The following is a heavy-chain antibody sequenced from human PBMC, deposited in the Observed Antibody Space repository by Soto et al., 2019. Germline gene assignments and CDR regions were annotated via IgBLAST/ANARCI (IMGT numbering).Heavy chain of an antibody. V-gene: IGHV1-69*13. Sequence: GASVKVSCKASGGTFSSYAISWVRQAPGQGLEWMGGIIPIFGTANYAQKFQGRVTITADESTSTAYMELSSLRSEDTAVYYCARGPDDILTGSPVLFDYWGQGTLVTVSS. D-gene: IGHD3-9*01. CDR1: GGTFSSYA. CDR3: ARGPDDILTGSPVLFDY. CDR2: IIPIFGTA. J-gene: IGHJ4*02.